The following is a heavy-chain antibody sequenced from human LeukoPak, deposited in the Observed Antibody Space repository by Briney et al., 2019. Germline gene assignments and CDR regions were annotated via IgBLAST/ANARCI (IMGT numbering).Heavy chain of an antibody. D-gene: IGHD3-22*01. J-gene: IGHJ4*02. V-gene: IGHV3-66*02. CDR2: IYSGGST. CDR1: GFTVSSNY. CDR3: ARELYYYDSSGYYRYFDY. Sequence: GGSLRLSCAASGFTVSSNYMSWVRQAPGKGLEWVSVIYSGGSTCYADSVKGRFTISRDNSKNTLYLQMNSLRAEDTAVYYCARELYYYDSSGYYRYFDYWGQGTLVTVSS.